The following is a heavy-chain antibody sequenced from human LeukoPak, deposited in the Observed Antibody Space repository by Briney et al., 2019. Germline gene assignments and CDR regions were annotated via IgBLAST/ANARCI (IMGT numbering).Heavy chain of an antibody. CDR3: AREGYDLNQNHDLDV. CDR2: INPNSGGT. CDR1: GYSFTAYF. V-gene: IGHV1-2*02. D-gene: IGHD3-3*01. Sequence: GASVKVSCKTSGYSFTAYFIHWVRQAPVQGLEWMGWINPNSGGTKYTQKFQDRVTMTRDTSITTAHMELSSLRSDDTAVYYCAREGYDLNQNHDLDVWGQGTTVTVSS. J-gene: IGHJ6*02.